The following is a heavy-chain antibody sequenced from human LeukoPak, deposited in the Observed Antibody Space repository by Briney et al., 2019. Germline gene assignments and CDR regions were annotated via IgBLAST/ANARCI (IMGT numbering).Heavy chain of an antibody. CDR1: GGSFSGYY. V-gene: IGHV4-34*01. Sequence: SETLSLTCAVYGGSFSGYYWSWIRQPPGKGLEWIGEINHSGSTYYNPSLKSRVTISVDTSKNQFSLKLSSVTAADTAVYYCARGGYSGYVNYLPMTSWGQGTLVTVSS. D-gene: IGHD5-12*01. CDR2: INHSGST. J-gene: IGHJ5*02. CDR3: ARGGYSGYVNYLPMTS.